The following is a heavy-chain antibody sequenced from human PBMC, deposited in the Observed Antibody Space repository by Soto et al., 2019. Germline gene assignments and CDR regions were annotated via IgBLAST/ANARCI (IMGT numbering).Heavy chain of an antibody. D-gene: IGHD3-10*01. V-gene: IGHV1-69*01. J-gene: IGHJ4*02. Sequence: QVQMVQSGAEVKKPGSSARVSCKVSGGTFSRHSISWVRQAPGQGLEWMGGIIPIFDATKYAQKFQGRLTITADESKTTVHMDLSGLRPEDTAIYYCARDLTSVRGSWGQGTLVTVS. CDR3: ARDLTSVRGS. CDR1: GGTFSRHS. CDR2: IIPIFDAT.